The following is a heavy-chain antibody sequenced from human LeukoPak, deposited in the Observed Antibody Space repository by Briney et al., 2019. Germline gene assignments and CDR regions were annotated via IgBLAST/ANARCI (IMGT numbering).Heavy chain of an antibody. D-gene: IGHD5-12*01. J-gene: IGHJ6*03. CDR3: ARDYSGYDLTHYYYYYMDV. CDR1: GFTFSSYS. V-gene: IGHV3-21*01. CDR2: TSSSSSYI. Sequence: PGGSLRLSCAASGFTFSSYSMNWVRQAPGKGLEWVSSTSSSSSYIYYADSVKGRFTISRDNAKNSLYLQMNSLRAEDTAVYYCARDYSGYDLTHYYYYYMDVWGKGTTVTVSS.